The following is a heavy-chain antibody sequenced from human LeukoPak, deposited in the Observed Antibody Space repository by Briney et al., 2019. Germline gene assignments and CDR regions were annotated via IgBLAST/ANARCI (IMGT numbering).Heavy chain of an antibody. CDR2: IKQDGSEK. CDR3: ASFVPDH. V-gene: IGHV3-7*01. J-gene: IGHJ5*02. Sequence: GGSMRLSCTASGFTFGDYAMSWVRLAPGKGLEWVANIKQDGSEKNYVDSVRGRFTISRDNAKSSLYLQMNSLRAEDTAVYYCASFVPDHWGQGTLVTVSS. D-gene: IGHD3-3*01. CDR1: GFTFGDYA.